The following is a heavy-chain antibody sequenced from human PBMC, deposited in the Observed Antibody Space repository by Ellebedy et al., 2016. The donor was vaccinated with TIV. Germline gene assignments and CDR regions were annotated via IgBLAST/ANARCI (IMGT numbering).Heavy chain of an antibody. Sequence: ASVKVSCKASGYTFTSYYMHWVRQAPGQGLEWMGIINPTGGSTSYAQKFQGRVTMTRDKSTSTVYMELSSLRSEDTAVYYCARGVADNWFDPWGQGTLVTVSS. CDR3: ARGVADNWFDP. CDR1: GYTFTSYY. V-gene: IGHV1-46*01. D-gene: IGHD6-13*01. CDR2: INPTGGST. J-gene: IGHJ5*02.